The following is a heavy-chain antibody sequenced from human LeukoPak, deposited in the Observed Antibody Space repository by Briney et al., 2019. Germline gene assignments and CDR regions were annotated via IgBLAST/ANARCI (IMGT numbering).Heavy chain of an antibody. V-gene: IGHV3-21*01. J-gene: IGHJ4*02. CDR1: GFTFSSYS. D-gene: IGHD1-26*01. CDR2: ISSSSSYI. CDR3: ASALWEWELLSSALPGDY. Sequence: TGGSLRLSCAASGFTFSSYSMNWVRQAPGKGLEWVSSISSSSSYIYYADSVKGRFTISRDNAKNSLYLQMNSLRAEDTAVYYCASALWEWELLSSALPGDYWGQGTLVTVSS.